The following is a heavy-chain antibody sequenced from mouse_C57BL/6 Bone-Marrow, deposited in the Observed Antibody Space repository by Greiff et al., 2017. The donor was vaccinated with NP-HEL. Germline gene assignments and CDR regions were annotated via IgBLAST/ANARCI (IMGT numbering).Heavy chain of an antibody. CDR3: ARSYDCTTWGFAY. Sequence: VQLQQPGAELVMPGASVKLSCKASGYTFTSYWMHWVKQRPGQGLEWIGEIDPSDSYTNYNQKFKGKSTLTVDKSSSTAYMQLSSLTSEDSAVYYCARSYDCTTWGFAYWGQGTLVTVSA. D-gene: IGHD2-4*01. V-gene: IGHV1-69*01. CDR2: IDPSDSYT. CDR1: GYTFTSYW. J-gene: IGHJ3*01.